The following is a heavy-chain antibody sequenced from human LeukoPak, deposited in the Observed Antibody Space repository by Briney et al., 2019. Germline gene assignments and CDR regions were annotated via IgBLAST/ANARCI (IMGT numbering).Heavy chain of an antibody. J-gene: IGHJ4*02. V-gene: IGHV4-30-4*08. CDR3: ARGKYDSGGYYLDY. D-gene: IGHD3-22*01. CDR1: GGSISSGDYY. Sequence: SQTLSLTCTVSGGSISSGDYYWSWIRQPPGKGLEWIGYIYYSGSTYYNPSLKSRVTISLDTSKSQFSLMLSPVTAADTAVYYCARGKYDSGGYYLDYWGQGTLVTVSS. CDR2: IYYSGST.